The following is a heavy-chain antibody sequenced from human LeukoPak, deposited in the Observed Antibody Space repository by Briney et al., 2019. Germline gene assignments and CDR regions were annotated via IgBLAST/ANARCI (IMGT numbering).Heavy chain of an antibody. CDR3: AKGYSGSPYYGMDV. V-gene: IGHV3-23*01. CDR1: GFTFSSYS. CDR2: ISGSGGST. Sequence: GGSLRLSCAASGFTFSSYSVSWVRQAPGKGLEWVSAISGSGGSTYYADSVKGRFTISRDNSKNTLYLQVNSLRAEDTAVYYCAKGYSGSPYYGMDVWGQGTTVTVSS. J-gene: IGHJ6*02. D-gene: IGHD6-19*01.